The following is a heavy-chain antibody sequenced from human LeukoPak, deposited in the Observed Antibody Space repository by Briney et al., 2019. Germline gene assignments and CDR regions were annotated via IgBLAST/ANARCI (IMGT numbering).Heavy chain of an antibody. CDR3: ARESLAPVAFDI. J-gene: IGHJ3*02. V-gene: IGHV3-21*01. CDR1: GFTFSSYS. Sequence: GGSLRLSCAASGFTFSSYSMNWVRQAPGKGLEWVSSISSSSSYIYYADSVKGRFTISRDNAKNSLYLQMNSLRAEDTAVYYCARESLAPVAFDIWSQGTMVTASS. CDR2: ISSSSSYI.